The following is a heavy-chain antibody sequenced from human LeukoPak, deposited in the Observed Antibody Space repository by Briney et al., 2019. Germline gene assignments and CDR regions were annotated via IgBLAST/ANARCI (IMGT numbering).Heavy chain of an antibody. J-gene: IGHJ6*02. Sequence: SETLSLTCTVSGGSISSYYWSWIRHPPGKGLDGIGYIYYSGSTNYNPSLKSRVTISVDTSKNQFSLKLSSVTAADTAVYYCARDYGDYYYGMDVWGQGTTVTVSS. CDR3: ARDYGDYYYGMDV. V-gene: IGHV4-59*01. D-gene: IGHD4-17*01. CDR2: IYYSGST. CDR1: GGSISSYY.